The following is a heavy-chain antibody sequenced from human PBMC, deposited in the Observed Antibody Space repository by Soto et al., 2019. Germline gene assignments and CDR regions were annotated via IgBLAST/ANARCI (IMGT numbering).Heavy chain of an antibody. J-gene: IGHJ6*03. CDR3: ARIQYYYYYYYMDV. V-gene: IGHV2-70*11. CDR1: GFSLSTSGMC. CDR2: IDWDDDK. Sequence: SGPTLVNPTQTLTLTCTFSGFSLSTSGMCVSWIRQPPGKALEWLARIDWDDDKYYSTSLKTRLTISKDTSKNQVVLTMTNMDPVDTATYYCARIQYYYYYYYMDVWGKGTTVTVSS.